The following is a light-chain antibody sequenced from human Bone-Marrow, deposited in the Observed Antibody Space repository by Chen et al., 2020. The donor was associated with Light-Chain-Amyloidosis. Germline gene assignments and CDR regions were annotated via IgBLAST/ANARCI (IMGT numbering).Light chain of an antibody. J-gene: IGKJ1*01. V-gene: IGKV1-5*03. Sequence: DIQMTQSPSTLSASVGDRVTITCRASQSVDRWLAWFQQKPGKAPRLLIYESSNLETGVPLRFRGSGSGTEFTLTISGPQPDDFATYYCQQYDTDSWAFGQGTTVEV. CDR1: QSVDRW. CDR3: QQYDTDSWA. CDR2: ESS.